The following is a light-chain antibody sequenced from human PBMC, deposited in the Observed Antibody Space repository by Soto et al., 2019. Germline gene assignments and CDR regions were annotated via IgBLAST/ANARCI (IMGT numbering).Light chain of an antibody. J-gene: IGKJ1*01. V-gene: IGKV1-6*01. CDR2: AAS. Sequence: AIQLTQSPSSLSASVGDRVTISCRASQGIGNDLAWYQQKPGKAPRLLIFAASNLQSGVPSRFSGSGSGTDFTLTISRLQPEDFATYCCLQLYNFSWTFGQGTKVDI. CDR1: QGIGND. CDR3: LQLYNFSWT.